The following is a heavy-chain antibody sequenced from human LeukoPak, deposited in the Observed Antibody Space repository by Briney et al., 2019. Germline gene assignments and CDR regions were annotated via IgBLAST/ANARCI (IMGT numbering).Heavy chain of an antibody. V-gene: IGHV3-30*18. CDR2: ISYDGSNK. D-gene: IGHD5-18*01. CDR1: GITFSSYG. J-gene: IGHJ4*02. Sequence: GGSLRLSCAASGITFSSYGMSWVRQAPGKGLEWVAVISYDGSNKYYADSVKGRFTISRDNSKNTLYLQMNSLRAEETAVYYCAKDSSTVNRYSYQSGYFDYWGQGTLVTVSS. CDR3: AKDSSTVNRYSYQSGYFDY.